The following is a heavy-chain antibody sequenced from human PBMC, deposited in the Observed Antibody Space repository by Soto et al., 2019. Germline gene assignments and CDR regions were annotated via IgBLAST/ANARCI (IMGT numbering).Heavy chain of an antibody. V-gene: IGHV3-13*04. CDR1: GFTLSNYD. CDR2: IGPAGDT. D-gene: IGHD3-10*01. CDR3: ARSRGADFDY. Sequence: EVQLVESGGALVQPGGSLRLSCAASGFTLSNYDMHWVRQATGKGLEWVSAIGPAGDTYYPGSVKGRFTISRENAKNSLSLQMNSLRAGDTAVYYCARSRGADFDYWGQGTLVTVSS. J-gene: IGHJ4*02.